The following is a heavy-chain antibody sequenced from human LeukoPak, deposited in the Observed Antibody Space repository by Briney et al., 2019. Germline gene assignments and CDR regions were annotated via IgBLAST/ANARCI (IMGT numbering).Heavy chain of an antibody. V-gene: IGHV4-34*01. Sequence: KPSETLSLTCAVYGGSFSGYYWSWIRQPPGKGLEWIGEINHSGSTNYNPSLKSRVTISVDTSKNQFSLKLSSVTAADPAVYYCARGVATFGRVQDFDYWGQGTLVTVSS. CDR1: GGSFSGYY. D-gene: IGHD5-12*01. CDR2: INHSGST. J-gene: IGHJ4*02. CDR3: ARGVATFGRVQDFDY.